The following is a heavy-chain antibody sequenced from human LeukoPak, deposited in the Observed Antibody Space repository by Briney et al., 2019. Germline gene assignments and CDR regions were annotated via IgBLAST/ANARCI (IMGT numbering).Heavy chain of an antibody. J-gene: IGHJ4*02. Sequence: GRSLRLSCAASGFTFSSYGMHWVRQAPGKGLEWVAVIWYDGSNKYYADSVKGRFTISRDNSKTTLYLQMNSLRAEDTAVYYCAKDLHSSSWHYYFDYWGQGTLVTVSS. CDR1: GFTFSSYG. CDR2: IWYDGSNK. CDR3: AKDLHSSSWHYYFDY. D-gene: IGHD6-13*01. V-gene: IGHV3-33*06.